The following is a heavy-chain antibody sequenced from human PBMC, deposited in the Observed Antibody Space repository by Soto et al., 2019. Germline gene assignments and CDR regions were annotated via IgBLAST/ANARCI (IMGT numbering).Heavy chain of an antibody. CDR1: GDSVSSNSSA. J-gene: IGHJ4*02. CDR3: ARDRGIAVAGTFDY. D-gene: IGHD6-19*01. Sequence: PSQTLSLPCGISGDSVSSNSSACNLIRQSPSRGLEWLGRTYYRSKWYNDYAVSVKSRITINPDTSKNQFSLQLNSVTPEDTAVYYCARDRGIAVAGTFDYWGQGTLVTVSS. CDR2: TYYRSKWYN. V-gene: IGHV6-1*01.